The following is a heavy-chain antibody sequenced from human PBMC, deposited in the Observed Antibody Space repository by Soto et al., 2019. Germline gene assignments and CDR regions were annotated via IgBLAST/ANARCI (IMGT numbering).Heavy chain of an antibody. CDR3: ARGVGSSKFFDY. J-gene: IGHJ4*02. CDR1: GGSFSGYY. Sequence: PSETLSLTCAVYGGSFSGYYWSWIRQPPGKGLEWIGEINHSGSTNYNPSLKSRVTISVDTSKNQFPLKLSSVTAADTAVYYCARGVGSSKFFDYWGQGTLVTVSS. CDR2: INHSGST. D-gene: IGHD6-6*01. V-gene: IGHV4-34*01.